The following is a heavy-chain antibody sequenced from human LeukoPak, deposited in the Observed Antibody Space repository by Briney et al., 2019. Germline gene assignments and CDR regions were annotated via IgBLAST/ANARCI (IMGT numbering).Heavy chain of an antibody. V-gene: IGHV4-34*01. CDR2: INHSGST. D-gene: IGHD3-9*01. CDR1: GGSFSGYY. J-gene: IGHJ4*02. Sequence: PSETLSLTCAVYGGSFSGYYWSWIRQPPGKGLEWIGEINHSGSTNYNPSLKSRVTISVDTSKNQFSLKLGSVTAADTAVYYCARGRISYYDILTGYSPFFDYWGQGTLVTVSS. CDR3: ARGRISYYDILTGYSPFFDY.